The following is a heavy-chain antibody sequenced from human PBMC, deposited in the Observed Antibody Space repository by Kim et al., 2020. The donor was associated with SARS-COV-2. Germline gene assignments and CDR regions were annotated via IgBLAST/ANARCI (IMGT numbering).Heavy chain of an antibody. D-gene: IGHD3-9*01. CDR1: GFSFSNYA. J-gene: IGHJ5*02. CDR3: ARDLSRFSDVLTAYHGFDP. Sequence: GGSLRLSCATSGFSFSNYAIHWVRQAPGKGLEWVAVISSDGSYKYYVDSVKGRFTISRDNSKSTLYLQMNTLRAEDTAVYYCARDLSRFSDVLTAYHGFDPWGQGTLVTVSS. V-gene: IGHV3-33*05. CDR2: ISSDGSYK.